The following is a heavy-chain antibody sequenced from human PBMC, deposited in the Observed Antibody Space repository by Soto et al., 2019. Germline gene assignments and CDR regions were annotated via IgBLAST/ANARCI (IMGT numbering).Heavy chain of an antibody. V-gene: IGHV1-3*01. CDR3: ARDLGGWPDY. Sequence: QVQLVQSGAEVKKPGASVKVSCKASGYTFTSYAIHWVRQAPGQRLDWMGWINAGNGNTKYSQKFQDRVTITRDTSASTAYMELSSLRSEDTAVYYCARDLGGWPDYWGQGTLVTVSS. CDR1: GYTFTSYA. J-gene: IGHJ4*02. D-gene: IGHD6-19*01. CDR2: INAGNGNT.